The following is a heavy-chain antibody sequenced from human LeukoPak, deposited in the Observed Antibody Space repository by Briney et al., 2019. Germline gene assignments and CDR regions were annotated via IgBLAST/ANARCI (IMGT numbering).Heavy chain of an antibody. CDR2: ISYDGSNK. CDR3: ARLDSSS. V-gene: IGHV3-30*04. Sequence: GGSLRLSCAASGFTFSSYAMHWVRQAPGKGLEWVAVISYDGSNKYYADSVKGRFTIFRDNSKNTLYLQMNSLRAEDTAVYYCARLDSSSGGQGTLVTVSS. D-gene: IGHD6-6*01. J-gene: IGHJ4*02. CDR1: GFTFSSYA.